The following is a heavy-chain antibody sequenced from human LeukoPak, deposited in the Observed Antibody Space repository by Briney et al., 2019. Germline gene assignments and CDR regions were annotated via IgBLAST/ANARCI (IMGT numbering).Heavy chain of an antibody. Sequence: KPSETLSLTCTVSGGSISSYYWSWIRQPAGEGLEWVGCIYSSGNTNYNPSLKSRLIMSIDTSQNQFSLKLTSVTAADTAVYYCARVLVGATTIWYFDYWGQGTLVTVSS. J-gene: IGHJ4*02. CDR1: GGSISSYY. CDR3: ARVLVGATTIWYFDY. D-gene: IGHD1-26*01. V-gene: IGHV4-4*07. CDR2: IYSSGNT.